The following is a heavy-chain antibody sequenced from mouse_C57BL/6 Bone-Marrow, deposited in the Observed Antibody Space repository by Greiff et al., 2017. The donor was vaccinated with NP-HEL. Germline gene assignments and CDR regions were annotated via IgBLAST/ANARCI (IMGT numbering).Heavy chain of an antibody. D-gene: IGHD1-1*01. CDR2: ISSGGSYT. J-gene: IGHJ4*01. CDR3: GRLFITTGVATEDC. Sequence: EVKLMESGGDLVKPGGSLKLSCAASGFTFSSYGMSWVRQTPDKRLEWVATISSGGSYTYYPDSLKGRFTISRDNAKNTLYLQMSSLKSEDTDMYYCGRLFITTGVATEDCWGQGTSVTVSS. CDR1: GFTFSSYG. V-gene: IGHV5-6*01.